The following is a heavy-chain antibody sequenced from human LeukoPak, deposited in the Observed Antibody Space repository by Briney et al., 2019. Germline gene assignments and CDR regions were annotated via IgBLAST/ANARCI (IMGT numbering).Heavy chain of an antibody. CDR2: ISGYNGNT. V-gene: IGHV1-18*01. D-gene: IGHD6-19*01. Sequence: GASVKVSCKASDYTFTSYGISWVRQAPGQGLEWMGWISGYNGNTNHAQKLQGRVTMTTDTSTSTAYMVLRSLRSDDTALYYCARDKAVADSGWAFDIWGQGTMVTVSS. CDR1: DYTFTSYG. CDR3: ARDKAVADSGWAFDI. J-gene: IGHJ3*02.